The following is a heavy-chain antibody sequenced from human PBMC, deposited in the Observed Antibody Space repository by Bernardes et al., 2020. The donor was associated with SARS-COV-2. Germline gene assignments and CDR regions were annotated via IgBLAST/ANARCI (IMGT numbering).Heavy chain of an antibody. D-gene: IGHD5-18*01. Sequence: GGSLRLSCAASGFTVSSNYMSWVRQAPGKGLEWVSVIYSGGSTYYADSVKGRFTISRDNSKNTLYLQMNSLRAEDTAVYYCARDHGQLWLSYYGMDVWGQGTTVTVSS. J-gene: IGHJ6*02. CDR3: ARDHGQLWLSYYGMDV. V-gene: IGHV3-53*01. CDR2: IYSGGST. CDR1: GFTVSSNY.